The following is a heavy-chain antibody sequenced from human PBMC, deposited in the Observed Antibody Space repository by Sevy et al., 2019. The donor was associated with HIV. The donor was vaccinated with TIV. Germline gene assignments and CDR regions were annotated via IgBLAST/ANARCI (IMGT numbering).Heavy chain of an antibody. J-gene: IGHJ4*02. CDR3: TTDPYYDDSTGFQPYFDY. V-gene: IGHV3-15*07. CDR2: IKSKTDGGTT. CDR1: GFTFSNAW. Sequence: GGSLRLSCAASGFTFSNAWLNWVRQAPGKGLEWVGRIKSKTDGGTTDNAAPVKGRFTISMDDSKTTLYLQMNSLKTEDTAVYYCTTDPYYDDSTGFQPYFDYWGQGTLVTVSS. D-gene: IGHD3-22*01.